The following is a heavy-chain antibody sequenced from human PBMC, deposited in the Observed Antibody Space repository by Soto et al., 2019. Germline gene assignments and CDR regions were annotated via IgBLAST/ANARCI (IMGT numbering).Heavy chain of an antibody. CDR1: GFTVSGNY. CDR3: ATGLTLPVRPSFDT. CDR2: IFSGDNT. Sequence: EVQLVESGGGLIQPGGSLRLSCAASGFTVSGNYITWVRQSPGKGLEWVSVIFSGDNTYYSDSVKGRFTISRDNSKNTVYLQMNRLRGDDTAVDFCATGLTLPVRPSFDTWGQGTLLTVSS. J-gene: IGHJ5*02. D-gene: IGHD2-21*02. V-gene: IGHV3-53*01.